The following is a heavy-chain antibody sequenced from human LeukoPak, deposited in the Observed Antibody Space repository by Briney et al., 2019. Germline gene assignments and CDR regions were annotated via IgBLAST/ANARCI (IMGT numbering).Heavy chain of an antibody. CDR3: ARDHGMDV. J-gene: IGHJ6*02. CDR2: ISYDGSNK. Sequence: GRSLRLSCAASGFTFSSYAMHWVRQAPGKGLEWLAVISYDGSNKYYADSVKGRFTISRDNSKNTLYLQMNSLRAEDTAVYYCARDHGMDVWGQGTTVTVSS. V-gene: IGHV3-30-3*01. CDR1: GFTFSSYA.